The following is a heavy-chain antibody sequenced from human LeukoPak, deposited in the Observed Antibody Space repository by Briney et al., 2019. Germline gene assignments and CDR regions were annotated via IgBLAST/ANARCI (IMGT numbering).Heavy chain of an antibody. D-gene: IGHD3-22*01. CDR2: IYPKNSDS. Sequence: GESLKISCKGSGYTFTNYWVGWVRQMPGKGLEWMGTIYPKNSDSRYNPSFRGQVTISVDRSITTAYLLWKSLKASDTAIYYCALSNEAFDSAGYFDYWGQGTLVTVSS. CDR3: ALSNEAFDSAGYFDY. CDR1: GYTFTNYW. J-gene: IGHJ4*02. V-gene: IGHV5-51*01.